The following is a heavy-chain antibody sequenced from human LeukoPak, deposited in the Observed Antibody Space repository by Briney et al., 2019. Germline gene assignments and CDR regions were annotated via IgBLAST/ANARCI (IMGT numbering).Heavy chain of an antibody. CDR3: ATCSGGSCHLAFDI. CDR1: GGAITINHW. V-gene: IGHV4-4*02. Sequence: SETLSLTCAVTGGAITINHWWSWVRLPPGKGMEWIGEIYHSGSTNYNPSLKTRVAVSVDKSKNQFSLTLSSVTAADTAVYYCATCSGGSCHLAFDIWGQGTMVTVSS. J-gene: IGHJ3*02. CDR2: IYHSGST. D-gene: IGHD2-15*01.